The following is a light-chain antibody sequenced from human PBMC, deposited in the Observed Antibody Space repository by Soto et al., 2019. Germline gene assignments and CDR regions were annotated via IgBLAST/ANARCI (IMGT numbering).Light chain of an antibody. J-gene: IGKJ2*01. CDR2: KAS. Sequence: DIQMTQSPSTLSGSVGDRVTITCRASQTISSWLAWYQQKPRKAPKLLIYKASTLKSGVPSRFSGSGSGTEFTLTISSLPPEDFATYYNQQSYSRPVTFGQGTNLEIK. CDR3: QQSYSRPVT. CDR1: QTISSW. V-gene: IGKV1-5*03.